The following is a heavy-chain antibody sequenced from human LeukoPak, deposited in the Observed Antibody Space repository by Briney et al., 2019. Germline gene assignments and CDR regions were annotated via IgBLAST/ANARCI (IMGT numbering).Heavy chain of an antibody. CDR1: GYTFTSYD. Sequence: ASVKVSCKASGYTFTSYDINWVRQATGQGLEWMGWMNPNSGNTGYAQKFQGRVTMARNTSINTAYMELSSLRSEDTAVYYCARVLVRGVRGVIGYWGQGTTVTVSS. CDR2: MNPNSGNT. D-gene: IGHD3-10*01. CDR3: ARVLVRGVRGVIGY. J-gene: IGHJ6*02. V-gene: IGHV1-8*01.